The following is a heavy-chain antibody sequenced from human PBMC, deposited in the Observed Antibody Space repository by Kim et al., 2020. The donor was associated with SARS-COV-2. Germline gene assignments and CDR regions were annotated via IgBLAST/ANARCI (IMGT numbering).Heavy chain of an antibody. CDR3: ARGFGGLAYCGGDCSPYFDY. CDR2: INHSGST. CDR1: GGSFSGYY. D-gene: IGHD2-21*02. V-gene: IGHV4-34*01. J-gene: IGHJ4*02. Sequence: SETLSLTCAVYGGSFSGYYWSWIRQPPGKGLEWIGEINHSGSTNYNPSLKSRVTISVDTSKNQFSLKLSSVTAADTAVYYCARGFGGLAYCGGDCSPYFDYWGQGTLVTVSS.